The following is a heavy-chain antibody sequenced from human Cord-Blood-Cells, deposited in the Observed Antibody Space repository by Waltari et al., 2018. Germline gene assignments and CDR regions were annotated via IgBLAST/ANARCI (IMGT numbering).Heavy chain of an antibody. V-gene: IGHV1-69*04. CDR3: ARGYCSSTSCYFDY. J-gene: IGHJ4*02. CDR2: IIPILGIA. D-gene: IGHD2-2*01. CDR1: GGTFSSYA. Sequence: QVQLVQSGAEVKKPGSSVKVSCKASGGTFSSYAISWVRQAPGQRLEWMGGIIPILGIANYAQKFQGRVTITADESTSTAYMELSSLRSEDTAVYYCARGYCSSTSCYFDYWGQGTLVTVSS.